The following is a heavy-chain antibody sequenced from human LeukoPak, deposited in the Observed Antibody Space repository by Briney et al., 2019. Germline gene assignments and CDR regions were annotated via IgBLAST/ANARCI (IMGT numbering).Heavy chain of an antibody. CDR3: ASDQVSGVFDY. J-gene: IGHJ4*02. V-gene: IGHV3-11*05. CDR2: ISPDGSYT. D-gene: IGHD5/OR15-5a*01. Sequence: GGSLILSCAGSGFVFSDFYINWIRHSPGKGLEWLAYISPDGSYTTYGDSVKGRFVIPRDNAKNSVSLQMNSLRVEDTAVYFCASDQVSGVFDYWGQGTLVTVSS. CDR1: GFVFSDFY.